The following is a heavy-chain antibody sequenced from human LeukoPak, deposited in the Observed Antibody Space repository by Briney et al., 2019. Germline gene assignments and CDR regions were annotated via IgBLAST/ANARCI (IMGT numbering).Heavy chain of an antibody. D-gene: IGHD3-10*01. CDR2: MYTGGST. CDR3: ARNRPGDGYFDS. V-gene: IGHV3-66*01. CDR1: GFSVSTYE. Sequence: GGSLRLSCEVSGFSVSTYEMTWVRQAPGKGLEWVSIMYTGGSTSYADSVKGRYTISRDNSENTLYLQMNSLRVEDTAVSYCARNRPGDGYFDSWGQGTRVTVSS. J-gene: IGHJ4*02.